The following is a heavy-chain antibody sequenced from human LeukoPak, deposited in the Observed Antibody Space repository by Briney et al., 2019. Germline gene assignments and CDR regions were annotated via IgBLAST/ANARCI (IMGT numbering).Heavy chain of an antibody. CDR3: ARLAYMVRGVIKG. D-gene: IGHD3-10*01. J-gene: IGHJ4*02. CDR1: GGSISSSSYY. Sequence: SETLSLTCTVSGGSISSSSYYWGWIRQPPGKGLEWIGSIYYSGSTYYNPSLKSRVTISVDTSKNQFSLKLSSVTAADTAVYYCARLAYMVRGVIKGWGQGTLVTVSS. V-gene: IGHV4-39*01. CDR2: IYYSGST.